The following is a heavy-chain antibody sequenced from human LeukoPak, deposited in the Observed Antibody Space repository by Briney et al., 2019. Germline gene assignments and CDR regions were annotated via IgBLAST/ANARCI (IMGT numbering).Heavy chain of an antibody. CDR1: GGSISSYY. J-gene: IGHJ4*02. V-gene: IGHV4-59*01. Sequence: PSATLSLTCTVSGGSISSYYLSWVRQPPGKGLEWIGYIYYSGRNNYNTPLKSRVTISVDTSKTQFSLKLSSVTAADTAVYYCARGTRPFDYWGPGTMVTASS. CDR2: IYYSGRN. CDR3: ARGTRPFDY.